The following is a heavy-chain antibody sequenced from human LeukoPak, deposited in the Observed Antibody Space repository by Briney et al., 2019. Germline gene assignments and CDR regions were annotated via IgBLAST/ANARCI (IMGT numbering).Heavy chain of an antibody. CDR2: ISATSTFI. CDR1: GFRFSNYA. V-gene: IGHV3-21*01. D-gene: IGHD2-21*01. J-gene: IGHJ6*02. Sequence: GGSLRLSCTASGFRFSNYAMSWVRQAPGKGLEWVSSISATSTFIEDADSVKGRFTISRDNAKNSVYLQMDSLKDEDTAVYYCATIPTGGLVRAGVIDVWGQGTTVTVSS. CDR3: ATIPTGGLVRAGVIDV.